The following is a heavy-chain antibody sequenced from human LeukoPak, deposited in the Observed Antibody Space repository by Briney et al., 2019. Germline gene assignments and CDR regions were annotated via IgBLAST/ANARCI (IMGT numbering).Heavy chain of an antibody. CDR3: ARLPTGYPNWFDA. Sequence: PSETLSLTCTVSGGSLNFKTNSWAWVRQPPGRSLEWIGAVHFSGDIYYNPSVMSRVTISVDRSKNQYLLRLNSLTATDTAIYYCARLPTGYPNWFDAWGRGILVTVSS. CDR1: GGSLNFKTNS. V-gene: IGHV4-39*01. CDR2: VHFSGDI. D-gene: IGHD3-9*01. J-gene: IGHJ5*02.